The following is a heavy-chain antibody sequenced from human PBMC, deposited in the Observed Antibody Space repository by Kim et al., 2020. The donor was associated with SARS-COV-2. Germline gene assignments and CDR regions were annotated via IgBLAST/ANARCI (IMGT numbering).Heavy chain of an antibody. J-gene: IGHJ6*02. CDR2: IYYSGST. Sequence: SETLSLTCTVSGGSISSGGYYWSWIRQHPGKGLEWIGYIYYSGSTYYNPSLKSRVTISVDTSKNQFSLKLSSVTAADTAVYYCARDRGDIVVVPAAERYYYYGMDVWGQGTTVTVSS. CDR3: ARDRGDIVVVPAAERYYYYGMDV. V-gene: IGHV4-31*03. CDR1: GGSISSGGYY. D-gene: IGHD2-2*01.